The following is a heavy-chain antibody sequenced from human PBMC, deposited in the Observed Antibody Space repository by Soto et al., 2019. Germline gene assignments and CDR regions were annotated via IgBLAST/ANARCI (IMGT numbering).Heavy chain of an antibody. D-gene: IGHD3-16*01. CDR1: GDTITNGGYY. CDR2: IYGSGGSGST. Sequence: PSETLSLTCTGTGDTITNGGYYLSWIRQHPGKGLEWLGYIYGSGGSGSTLYNPSLKSRITLSVDTSKTQFSLNLSTVTVADTPVYFCAGKQGGEFSGIDYWGQGTGVTVYS. V-gene: IGHV4-31*03. CDR3: AGKQGGEFSGIDY. J-gene: IGHJ4*02.